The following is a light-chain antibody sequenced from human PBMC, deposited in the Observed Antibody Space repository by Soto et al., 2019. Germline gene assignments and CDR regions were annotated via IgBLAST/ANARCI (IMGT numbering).Light chain of an antibody. CDR3: QQYNSNPLT. CDR2: RAS. J-gene: IGKJ4*01. Sequence: DIQMTQSPSTLSASVGDRVTITCRASQSISSWLAWYQLKPGKAPTLLIYRASTLQSGVPSRFGGSGSGTEFTLTISSLQPDDFAAYYCQQYNSNPLTFGGGTKVEIK. CDR1: QSISSW. V-gene: IGKV1-5*03.